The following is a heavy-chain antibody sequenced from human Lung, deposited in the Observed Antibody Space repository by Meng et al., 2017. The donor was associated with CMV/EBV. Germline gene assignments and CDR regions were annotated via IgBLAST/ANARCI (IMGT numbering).Heavy chain of an antibody. Sequence: GESXKISCAASGFTVSSNYMSWVRQAPGKGLEWVSVIYSGGSTYYADSVKGRFTISRDNSKNTLYLQMNSLRAEDTAVYYCAREMGLRDDYWGQGTLVTVSS. J-gene: IGHJ4*02. CDR2: IYSGGST. V-gene: IGHV3-66*02. D-gene: IGHD5-12*01. CDR3: AREMGLRDDY. CDR1: GFTVSSNY.